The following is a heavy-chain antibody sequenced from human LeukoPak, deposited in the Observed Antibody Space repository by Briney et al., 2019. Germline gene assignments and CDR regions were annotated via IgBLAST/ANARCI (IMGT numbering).Heavy chain of an antibody. CDR3: ARDYCSSTTCYDSYYYGMDV. V-gene: IGHV4-61*01. CDR2: ISYTGNT. J-gene: IGHJ6*02. Sequence: PSETLSLTCTVSGGSVSSGTYYWSWIRQPPGKGLEWIGYISYTGNTNYNPSLKSRVTISVDTSKNQFSLKLSSVTAADTAVYYCARDYCSSTTCYDSYYYGMDVWGQGTTVTVS. CDR1: GGSVSSGTYY. D-gene: IGHD2-2*01.